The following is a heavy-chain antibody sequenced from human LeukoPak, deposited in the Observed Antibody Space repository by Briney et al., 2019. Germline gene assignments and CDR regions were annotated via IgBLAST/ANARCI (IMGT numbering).Heavy chain of an antibody. V-gene: IGHV3-7*04. D-gene: IGHD3-22*01. J-gene: IGHJ1*01. Sequence: GGSLRLSCAASGLTFSRFWMSWVRQAPGKGLEWVANIKQDGSEKYYVDSVKGRFTITRDNAKNSLYLQMNSLRVEDTAVYYCARGEYYYDGGYWGQGTLVTVSS. CDR1: GLTFSRFW. CDR3: ARGEYYYDGGY. CDR2: IKQDGSEK.